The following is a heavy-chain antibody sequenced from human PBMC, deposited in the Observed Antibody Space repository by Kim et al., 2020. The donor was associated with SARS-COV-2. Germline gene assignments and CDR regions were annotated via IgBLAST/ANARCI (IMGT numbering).Heavy chain of an antibody. J-gene: IGHJ4*02. CDR1: GGSISSYY. CDR3: ARGGSYGGQTDN. V-gene: IGHV4-59*01. CDR2: IYYSGST. D-gene: IGHD1-26*01. Sequence: SETLSLTCTVSGGSISSYYWSWIRQPPGKGLEWIGYIYYSGSTNYNPSLKSRVTISIDTSKNQFSLKLSSVTAADTAVYYCARGGSYGGQTDNWGQGTLVTVSS.